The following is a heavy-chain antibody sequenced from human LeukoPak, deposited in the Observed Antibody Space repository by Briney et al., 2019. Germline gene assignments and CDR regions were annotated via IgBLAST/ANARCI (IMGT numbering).Heavy chain of an antibody. CDR1: GFTFSSYW. CDR3: ARDLQATVTTNGWGFDL. D-gene: IGHD4-17*01. Sequence: PGGSLRLSCAASGFTFSSYWMHWVRQGPGKGLVWVSRINDDGRSTSYADSVKGRFTISRDSAKNTLYLQMNSLRAEDTAVYYCARDLQATVTTNGWGFDLWGRGALVTVSS. V-gene: IGHV3-74*01. CDR2: INDDGRST. J-gene: IGHJ2*01.